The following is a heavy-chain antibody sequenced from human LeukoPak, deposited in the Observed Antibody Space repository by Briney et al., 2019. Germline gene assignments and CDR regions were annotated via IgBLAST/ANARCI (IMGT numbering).Heavy chain of an antibody. CDR2: ISGSGGAT. Sequence: GGSLRLSCTASGFTFRNYAMSWVRRAPGKGLEWVSAISGSGGATDYADPVKGRFTVSKDISKNTWYLQMNSLRAEDTAVYYCAKAVRELLFPDYFDYWGQGTLVTVSS. CDR3: AKAVRELLFPDYFDY. CDR1: GFTFRNYA. D-gene: IGHD1-26*01. V-gene: IGHV3-23*01. J-gene: IGHJ4*02.